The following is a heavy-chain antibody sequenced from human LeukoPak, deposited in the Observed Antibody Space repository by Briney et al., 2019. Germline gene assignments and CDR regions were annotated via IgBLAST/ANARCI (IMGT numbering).Heavy chain of an antibody. CDR2: INPNSGGT. CDR1: GYTFTSHD. D-gene: IGHD2-2*03. Sequence: ASVKVSCKASGYTFTSHDINWVRQATGQGLEWMGWINPNSGGTNYAQKFQGRVTMTRDTSISTAYMELSRLRSDDTAVYYCARDLDIVVVAAPNWFDPWGQGTLVTVSS. J-gene: IGHJ5*02. CDR3: ARDLDIVVVAAPNWFDP. V-gene: IGHV1-2*02.